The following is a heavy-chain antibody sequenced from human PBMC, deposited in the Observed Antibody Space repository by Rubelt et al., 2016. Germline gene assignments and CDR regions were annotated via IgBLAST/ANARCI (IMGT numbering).Heavy chain of an antibody. Sequence: GGVAVISYDGSNKYYADSVKGRFTISRDNSKNTLYLQMNSLRAEDTAVYYCARDRGRTPFDYWGQGILVTVSS. D-gene: IGHD1-14*01. CDR2: ISYDGSNK. CDR3: ARDRGRTPFDY. J-gene: IGHJ4*02. V-gene: IGHV3-30*01.